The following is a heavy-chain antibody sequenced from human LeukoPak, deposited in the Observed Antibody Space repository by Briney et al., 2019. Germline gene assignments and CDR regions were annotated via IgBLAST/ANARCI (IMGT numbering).Heavy chain of an antibody. CDR2: INPNSGGT. D-gene: IGHD5-24*01. J-gene: IGHJ4*02. V-gene: IGHV1-2*02. CDR1: GYTFTGYY. Sequence: GASVKVSCKASGYTFTGYYMHWVRQAPGQGLEWMGWINPNSGGTNYAQKFQGRVTMTRDTSISTAYMELSRLRSDDTAVYYCARVPRTGWLQLPSFDYWGQGTLVTVSS. CDR3: ARVPRTGWLQLPSFDY.